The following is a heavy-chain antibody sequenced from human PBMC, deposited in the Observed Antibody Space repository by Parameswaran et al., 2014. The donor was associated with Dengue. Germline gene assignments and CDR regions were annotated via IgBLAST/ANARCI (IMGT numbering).Heavy chain of an antibody. CDR2: IYYSGST. J-gene: IGHJ6*02. Sequence: PGKGLEWIGYIYYSGSTYYNPSLKSRVTISVDTSKNQFSLKLSSVTAADTAVYYCARDFGEGFREYYGSGSSTYYYYYGMDVWGQGATVTVSS. V-gene: IGHV4-30-4*01. CDR3: ARDFGEGFREYYGSGSSTYYYYYGMDV. D-gene: IGHD3-10*01.